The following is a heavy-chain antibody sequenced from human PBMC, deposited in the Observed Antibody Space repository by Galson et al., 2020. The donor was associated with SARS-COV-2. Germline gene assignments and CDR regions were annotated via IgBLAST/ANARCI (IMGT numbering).Heavy chain of an antibody. CDR2: IYHSGST. Sequence: SETLSLTCAVSGGSISSSNWWSWVRQPPGKGLEWIGEIYHSGSTNYNPSLKSRVTISVDKSKNQFSLKLSSVTAADTAVYYCARDPQFAIAAAGSPKTTLDYWGQGTLVTVSS. CDR3: ARDPQFAIAAAGSPKTTLDY. D-gene: IGHD6-13*01. V-gene: IGHV4-4*02. J-gene: IGHJ4*02. CDR1: GGSISSSNW.